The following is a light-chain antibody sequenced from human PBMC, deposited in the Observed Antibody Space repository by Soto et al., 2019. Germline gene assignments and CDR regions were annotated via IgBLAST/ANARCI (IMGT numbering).Light chain of an antibody. CDR2: EVN. CDR1: SSDVGGYNY. Sequence: QSALTQPPSASGSPGQSVAISCTGTSSDVGGYNYVSWYQQHPGKAPKLMIYEVNKRPSGVPDRVSGSKSGNTASLTVSGLQAEDEADYYCISYAGSSNVFGTGTKVTVL. V-gene: IGLV2-8*01. J-gene: IGLJ1*01. CDR3: ISYAGSSNV.